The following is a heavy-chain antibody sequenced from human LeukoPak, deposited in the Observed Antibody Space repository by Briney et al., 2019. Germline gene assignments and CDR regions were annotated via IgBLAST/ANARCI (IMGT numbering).Heavy chain of an antibody. CDR1: GYTFTDYY. D-gene: IGHD4-17*01. V-gene: IGHV1-2*02. CDR3: ARGLRSSPNWLDP. Sequence: GAAVKVSCKASGYTFTDYYMHWERQAPGQGLEWMGWINPNSGGTNYAQKFQGRVTMTRDTSISTAYMELSRLRSDDTAVYHCARGLRSSPNWLDPWGQGTLVTVSS. CDR2: INPNSGGT. J-gene: IGHJ5*02.